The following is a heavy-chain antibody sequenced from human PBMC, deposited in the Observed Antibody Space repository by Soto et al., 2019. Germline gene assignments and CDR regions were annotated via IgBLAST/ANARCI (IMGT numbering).Heavy chain of an antibody. V-gene: IGHV3-7*01. CDR3: ARDIYSYGSVGTPDI. J-gene: IGHJ3*02. CDR1: GFTFSSYW. CDR2: IKQDGSEK. Sequence: GGSLRLSCAASGFTFSSYWMSWVRQAPGKGLEWVANIKQDGSEKYYVDSVKDRFTISRDNSRNTLDLQMNNLRTEDTGVYFCARDIYSYGSVGTPDIWGQGTMVTVSS. D-gene: IGHD5-18*01.